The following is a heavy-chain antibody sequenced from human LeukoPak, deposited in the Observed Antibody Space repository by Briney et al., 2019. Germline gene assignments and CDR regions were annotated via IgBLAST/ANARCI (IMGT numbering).Heavy chain of an antibody. J-gene: IGHJ4*02. CDR1: GFTFDDYG. CDR3: ARKDSYGYYFDY. D-gene: IGHD5-18*01. Sequence: GGSLRLSCAASGFTFDDYGMSWVRQAPGKGLEWVSGINWNGGSTGYADSVKGRYTISRDNAKNSLYLQMNSLGAEDTALYYCARKDSYGYYFDYWGQGTLVTVSS. CDR2: INWNGGST. V-gene: IGHV3-20*04.